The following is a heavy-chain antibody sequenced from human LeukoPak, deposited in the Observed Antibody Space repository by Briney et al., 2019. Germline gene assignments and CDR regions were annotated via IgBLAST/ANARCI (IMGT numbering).Heavy chain of an antibody. V-gene: IGHV1-8*01. Sequence: GASVKVSCKASGYTFTSYDINWVRQATGQGLEWMGWMNPNSGNTGYAQKFQGRVTMTRNTSISTAYMELSSLRSEDTAAYYCARVLGSGRRNLNWFDPWGQGTLVTVSS. CDR1: GYTFTSYD. CDR3: ARVLGSGRRNLNWFDP. D-gene: IGHD3-10*01. J-gene: IGHJ5*02. CDR2: MNPNSGNT.